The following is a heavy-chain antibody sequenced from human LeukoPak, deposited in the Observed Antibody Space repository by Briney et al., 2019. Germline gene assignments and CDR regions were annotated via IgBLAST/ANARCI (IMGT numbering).Heavy chain of an antibody. D-gene: IGHD2-2*01. J-gene: IGHJ1*01. V-gene: IGHV3-30*02. CDR2: IRYDGSNK. CDR3: AKGYCSSTSCYPRLSAEYFQH. Sequence: GGSLRLSCAASGFTFSSYGMHWVRQAPGKGLEWVAFIRYDGSNKYYADSVKGRFTISRDNSKNTLYLQMNSLRAEDTAVYYCAKGYCSSTSCYPRLSAEYFQHWGQGTLVTVSS. CDR1: GFTFSSYG.